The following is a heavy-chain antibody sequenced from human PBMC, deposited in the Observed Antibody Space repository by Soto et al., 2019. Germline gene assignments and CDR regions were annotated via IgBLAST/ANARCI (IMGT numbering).Heavy chain of an antibody. J-gene: IGHJ6*02. V-gene: IGHV1-69*01. CDR1: GGTFSSYA. CDR2: IIPIFGTA. Sequence: QVQLVQSGAEVKKPGSSVKVSCKASGGTFSSYAISWVRQAPGQGLEWMGGIIPIFGTANYAQKFQGRVTITADEPKSTAYMELRSLRSEDTAVYYCARWVSDFWSGYWDGMDVWGQGTTVTVSS. D-gene: IGHD3-3*01. CDR3: ARWVSDFWSGYWDGMDV.